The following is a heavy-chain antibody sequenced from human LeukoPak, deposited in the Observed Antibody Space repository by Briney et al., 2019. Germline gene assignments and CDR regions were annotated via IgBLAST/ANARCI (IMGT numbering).Heavy chain of an antibody. CDR3: ARDSGSGNNDY. D-gene: IGHD1-26*01. CDR1: GYTFTSYA. CDR2: ISAGNGKT. Sequence: ASVKVSCKASGYTFTSYAIHWVRQAPGQRLEWMGWISAGNGKTKYSQNFQGRVTFISNTSATTAFMELSSLRSEDAAVYYCARDSGSGNNDYWGQGTLVTVSS. V-gene: IGHV1-3*01. J-gene: IGHJ4*02.